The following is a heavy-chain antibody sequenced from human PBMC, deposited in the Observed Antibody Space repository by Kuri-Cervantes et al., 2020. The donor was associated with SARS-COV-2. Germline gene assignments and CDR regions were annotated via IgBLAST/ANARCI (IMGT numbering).Heavy chain of an antibody. J-gene: IGHJ4*02. CDR2: IYSGGST. D-gene: IGHD5-18*01. CDR3: ARVGYSYGNYFDY. V-gene: IGHV3-66*02. CDR1: GFTFSSYW. Sequence: ETLSLTCAASGFTFSSYWMSWVRQAPGKGLEWVSVIYSGGSTYYADSVKGRFTISRDNSKNTLYLQMNSLRAEDTAVYYCARVGYSYGNYFDYWGQGTLVTVSS.